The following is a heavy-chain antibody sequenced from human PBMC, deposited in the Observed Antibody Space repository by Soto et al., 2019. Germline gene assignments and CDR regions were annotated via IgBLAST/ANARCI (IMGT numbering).Heavy chain of an antibody. J-gene: IGHJ4*02. CDR2: IYPGDSDT. Sequence: PGESLKISCKGSGYSFTSYWIGWVCQMPGKGLEWMGIIYPGDSDTRYSPSFQGQVAFSADKSISTAYLQWSGLKASDTAIYYCARRLSTGWFFDFWGQGTLVTVSS. CDR3: ARRLSTGWFFDF. V-gene: IGHV5-51*01. D-gene: IGHD6-19*01. CDR1: GYSFTSYW.